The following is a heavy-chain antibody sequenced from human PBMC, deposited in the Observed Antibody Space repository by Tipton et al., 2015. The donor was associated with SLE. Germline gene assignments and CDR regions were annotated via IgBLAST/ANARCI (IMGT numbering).Heavy chain of an antibody. Sequence: TLSLICAVSGGSISSGGYSWSWIRQPPGKGLEWIGYIYHSGSTYYNPSLKSRVTISVDRSKNQFSLKLSSVTAADTAVYYCARAGGPVATIDYWGQGTLVTVSS. CDR3: ARAGGPVATIDY. CDR1: GGSISSGGYS. V-gene: IGHV4-30-2*01. J-gene: IGHJ4*02. D-gene: IGHD5-12*01. CDR2: IYHSGST.